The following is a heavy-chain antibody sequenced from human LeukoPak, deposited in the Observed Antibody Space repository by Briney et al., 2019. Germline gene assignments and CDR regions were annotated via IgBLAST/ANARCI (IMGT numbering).Heavy chain of an antibody. V-gene: IGHV4-38-2*01. J-gene: IGHJ5*02. D-gene: IGHD2-15*01. CDR2: IYHTGNT. CDR3: ATSGVLYWIQT. CDR1: GYSLSDGFY. Sequence: SETLSLTCSVSGYSLSDGFYWGWIRQPPGKGLEWIGTIYHTGNTYYNPSLGSRITISVDTSKNQFSLKLTSVTATDTAVYYCATSGVLYWIQTWGQGTLVTVSS.